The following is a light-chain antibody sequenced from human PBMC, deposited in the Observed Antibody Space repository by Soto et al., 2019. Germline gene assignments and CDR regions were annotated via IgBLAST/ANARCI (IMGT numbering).Light chain of an antibody. CDR2: AAS. V-gene: IGKV1-27*01. J-gene: IGKJ4*01. CDR3: QKHNAAPLT. Sequence: IQLTQSPSSLSASVGESVTITCRASQDIDNYLNWYQHRPGEAPKLLIYAASYLQSGVPSWFSGSGSGTDFTLTISNLQPEDVATYYCQKHNAAPLTFGGGTKVAI. CDR1: QDIDNY.